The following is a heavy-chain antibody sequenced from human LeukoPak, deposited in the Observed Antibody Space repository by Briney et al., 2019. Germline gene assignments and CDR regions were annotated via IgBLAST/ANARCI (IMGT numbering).Heavy chain of an antibody. CDR2: INSDGSWT. CDR3: AKSAVADRDY. Sequence: GGSLRLSCAASGNYWMHWVRQVPGKGLVWVSHINSDGSWTSYADSVKGRFTISKDNAKNTLYLQMNSLRAEDTAVYYCAKSAVADRDYWGQGTLVTVSS. V-gene: IGHV3-74*01. D-gene: IGHD6-19*01. J-gene: IGHJ4*02. CDR1: GNYW.